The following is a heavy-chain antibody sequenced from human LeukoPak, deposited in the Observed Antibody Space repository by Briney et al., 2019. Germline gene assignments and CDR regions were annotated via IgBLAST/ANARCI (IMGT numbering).Heavy chain of an antibody. J-gene: IGHJ4*01. CDR2: IRQDGSEK. CDR3: ARDGTAAGLYFDL. Sequence: GGSLRLSCEVSGFTFTDYWMNWVRQAPGKGQEWVASIRQDGSEKTYVDSVKGRFTISRDNTKNSLSLQLNGLRAEDTAVYYCARDGTAAGLYFDLWGQGTLVTVSS. CDR1: GFTFTDYW. D-gene: IGHD6-13*01. V-gene: IGHV3-7*01.